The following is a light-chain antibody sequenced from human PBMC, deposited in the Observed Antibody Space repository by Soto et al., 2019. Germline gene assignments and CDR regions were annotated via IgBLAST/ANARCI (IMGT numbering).Light chain of an antibody. V-gene: IGKV3-20*01. CDR2: DAS. CDR1: QTIGNIF. CDR3: HQYSSAPYT. Sequence: EIVLTQSPGTLSLSPGETATLSCRASQTIGNIFLFWYQQKPGQAPRLLIYDASSRATGIPDRFSGSGSGTDFTLTINRLEPEDFAVYYCHQYSSAPYTFGQGTNLEIK. J-gene: IGKJ2*01.